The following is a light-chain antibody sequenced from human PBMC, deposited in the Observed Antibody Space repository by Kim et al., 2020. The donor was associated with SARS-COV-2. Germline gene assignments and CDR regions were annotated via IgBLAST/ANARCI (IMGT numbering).Light chain of an antibody. CDR3: QAWDIGTVV. CDR1: TLGDKF. CDR2: QNT. J-gene: IGLJ2*01. V-gene: IGLV3-1*01. Sequence: LPPGQTARIACSGSTLGDKFAHGNQRRPGKSPVLVINQNTKRPLGFPGRFSASNSGNTATLTICGTQPMDVANYYCQAWDIGTVVFGGGTQLTFL.